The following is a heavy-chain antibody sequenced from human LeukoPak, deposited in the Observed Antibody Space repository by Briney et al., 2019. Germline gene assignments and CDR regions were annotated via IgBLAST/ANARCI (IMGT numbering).Heavy chain of an antibody. CDR2: IDTAGDT. J-gene: IGHJ5*02. Sequence: GGSRRPSCAAPGFTFRSYDLHWVRQGPGKGLEWVSGIDTAGDTYCPDSVNDRFTISKENGKNSFDLQKNSRSGGKMLLYYGARAVAGVLWLDPGGEGPLVTV. CDR1: GFTFRSYD. CDR3: ARAVAGVLWLDP. V-gene: IGHV3-13*01. D-gene: IGHD6-19*01.